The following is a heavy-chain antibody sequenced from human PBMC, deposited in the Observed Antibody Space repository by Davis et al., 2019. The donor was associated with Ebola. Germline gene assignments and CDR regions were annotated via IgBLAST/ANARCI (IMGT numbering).Heavy chain of an antibody. CDR1: GGSFSSYY. CDR2: INHSGST. J-gene: IGHJ2*01. CDR3: ARCPNSGYYSHNWYFDL. Sequence: PSETLSLTCAVYGGSFSSYYWSWIRQPPGKGLEWIGEINHSGSTKYNPSLKSRVTISVDTSKNQFSLKLSSVTAADTAVYYCARCPNSGYYSHNWYFDLWGRGTLVTVSS. V-gene: IGHV4-34*01. D-gene: IGHD3-22*01.